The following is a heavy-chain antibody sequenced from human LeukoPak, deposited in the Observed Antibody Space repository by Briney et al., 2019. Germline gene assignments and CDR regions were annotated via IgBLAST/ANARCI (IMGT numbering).Heavy chain of an antibody. D-gene: IGHD1-26*01. CDR2: IIPILGIA. Sequence: ASVKVSCKASGGTFSSYTISWVRQAPGQGLEWMGRIIPILGIANYAQKFQGRVTITADKSTSTAYMELSSLRSEDTAVYYCAREWKVGAFYYFDYWGQGTLDTVSS. J-gene: IGHJ4*02. CDR3: AREWKVGAFYYFDY. V-gene: IGHV1-69*04. CDR1: GGTFSSYT.